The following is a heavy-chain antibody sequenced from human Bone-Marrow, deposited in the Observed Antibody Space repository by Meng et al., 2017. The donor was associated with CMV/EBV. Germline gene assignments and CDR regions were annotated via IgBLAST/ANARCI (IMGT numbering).Heavy chain of an antibody. Sequence: GSLTLSCAVYGGSFSGYYWGWSRQPPGKGLEWIGEINHSGSTNYNPSLKSRVTISVDTSKNQFSLKLSSVTAADTAVYYCARDRVAVTYYYGMDVWGQGTTVTVSS. V-gene: IGHV4-34*01. D-gene: IGHD6-19*01. J-gene: IGHJ6*02. CDR2: INHSGST. CDR3: ARDRVAVTYYYGMDV. CDR1: GGSFSGYY.